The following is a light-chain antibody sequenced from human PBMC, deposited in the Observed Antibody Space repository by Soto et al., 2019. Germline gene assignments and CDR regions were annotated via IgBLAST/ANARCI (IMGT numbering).Light chain of an antibody. CDR2: GAS. CDR1: QSVSSN. V-gene: IGKV3-20*01. Sequence: IVLTQSPATLSLSPGERATLFCRASQSVSSNLTWYQQKPGQAPRLLIYGASTRATSIPDRFSGSGSGTHFTLTISRLEPGDFAVYYCQHFGGTTFTFGQGTRLENK. CDR3: QHFGGTTFT. J-gene: IGKJ5*01.